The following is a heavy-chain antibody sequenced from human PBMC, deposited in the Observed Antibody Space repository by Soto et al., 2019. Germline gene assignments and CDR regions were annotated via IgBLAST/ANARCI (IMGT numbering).Heavy chain of an antibody. V-gene: IGHV1-18*01. D-gene: IGHD2-15*01. CDR1: GYTFTSYG. CDR2: ISAYNGNT. CDR3: AAAPGCSGGSCYSGFDY. Sequence: ASVKVSCKASGYTFTSYGISWVRQAPGQGLEWMGWISAYNGNTNYAQKLQGRVTMTTDTSTSTAYMELRSLRSDDTAVYYCAAAPGCSGGSCYSGFDYWGQGTLVTVSS. J-gene: IGHJ4*02.